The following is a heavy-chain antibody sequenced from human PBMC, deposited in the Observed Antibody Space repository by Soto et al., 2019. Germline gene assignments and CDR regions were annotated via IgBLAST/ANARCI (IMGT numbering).Heavy chain of an antibody. J-gene: IGHJ5*02. V-gene: IGHV1-69*01. D-gene: IGHD4-17*01. CDR3: ARANGDYESGRDCWFDP. Sequence: QVQLVQSGAEVKKPGSSVKVSCKASGGTFSSYAISWVRQAPGQGLEWMGGIIPIFGTANYAQQFKGRVTITADESTSTAYMELSSLRSEDTAVYYWARANGDYESGRDCWFDPWGQGTLVTVSS. CDR2: IIPIFGTA. CDR1: GGTFSSYA.